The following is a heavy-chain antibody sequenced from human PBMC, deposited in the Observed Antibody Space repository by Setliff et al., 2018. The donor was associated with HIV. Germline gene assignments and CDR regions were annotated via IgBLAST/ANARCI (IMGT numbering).Heavy chain of an antibody. J-gene: IGHJ4*02. CDR2: INPSGGI. CDR1: GGSFTDYY. V-gene: IGHV4-34*01. Sequence: SETLSLTCAVDGGSFTDYYWGWIRQSPGKGLEWIGEINPSGGINHNPSLKSRVSMSVDTSKRQSSLKLNSMTAADTAVYYCARGIFWGGTNFDFWGQGILVTFSS. D-gene: IGHD1-7*01. CDR3: ARGIFWGGTNFDF.